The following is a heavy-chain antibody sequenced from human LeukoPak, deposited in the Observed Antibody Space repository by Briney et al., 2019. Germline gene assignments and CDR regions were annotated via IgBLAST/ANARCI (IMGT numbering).Heavy chain of an antibody. CDR3: ASGKYSSGWYGQTIYNYYGMDV. Sequence: SETLSLTCVVYGGSFSGFYWNWIRQPPGGGLEWIGEINHGGHTNYNPSLTGRVTISLDTSENQFSLKLSSVTAADTAVYYCASGKYSSGWYGQTIYNYYGMDVWGQGTTVTVSS. CDR2: INHGGHT. V-gene: IGHV4-34*01. J-gene: IGHJ6*02. CDR1: GGSFSGFY. D-gene: IGHD6-19*01.